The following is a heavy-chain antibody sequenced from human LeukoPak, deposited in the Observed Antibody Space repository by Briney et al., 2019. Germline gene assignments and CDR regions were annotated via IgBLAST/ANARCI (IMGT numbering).Heavy chain of an antibody. CDR1: GFPFSHSA. V-gene: IGHV3-23*01. D-gene: IGHD4/OR15-4a*01. J-gene: IGHJ4*02. CDR2: IDGSGDTT. CDR3: ARRDAANSKGLDF. Sequence: GGSLRLSCAASGFPFSHSAMSWVRQAPRKGLEWVSAIDGSGDTTYYADSVTGRFTISRDNAKNTLYLQINSLRAEDTALYFCARRDAANSKGLDFWGQGTQVTVSS.